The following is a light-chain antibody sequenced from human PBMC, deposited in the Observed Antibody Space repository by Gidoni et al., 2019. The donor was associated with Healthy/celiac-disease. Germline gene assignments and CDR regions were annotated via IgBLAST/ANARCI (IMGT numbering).Light chain of an antibody. CDR1: QSVSSSY. J-gene: IGKJ1*01. CDR3: QQYGSSLSWT. Sequence: DIVLTQSSGTLSLSQGERATLSCRASQSVSSSYLAWYQQKPGQAPRLLIYGASSRATGIPDRFSGSGSGTDFTLTISRLEPEDFAVYYCQQYGSSLSWTFGQGTKVEIK. CDR2: GAS. V-gene: IGKV3-20*01.